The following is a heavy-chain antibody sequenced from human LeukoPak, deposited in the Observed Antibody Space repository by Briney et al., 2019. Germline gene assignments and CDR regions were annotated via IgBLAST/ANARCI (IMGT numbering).Heavy chain of an antibody. D-gene: IGHD4-11*01. Sequence: ASVKVSCKASGYTFTSYGISWVRQAPGQGLEWMGWISAYNGNTNYAQKLQGRVTMTTDTSTSTAYMDLRSLRSDDTAVYYCARDRIPTVTTSWGYGYWGQGTLVTVSS. CDR2: ISAYNGNT. V-gene: IGHV1-18*01. CDR1: GYTFTSYG. CDR3: ARDRIPTVTTSWGYGY. J-gene: IGHJ4*02.